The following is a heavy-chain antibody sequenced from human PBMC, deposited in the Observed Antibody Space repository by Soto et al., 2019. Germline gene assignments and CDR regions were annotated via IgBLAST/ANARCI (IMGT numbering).Heavy chain of an antibody. CDR3: ARDGSADGAYYYSGMDV. Sequence: ASVKVSCKASGYTFTGYYMHWVRQAPGQGLEWMGWINPNSGGTNYAQKFQGWVTMTRDTSISTAYMELSRLRSDDTAVYYCARDGSADGAYYYSGMDVWGQGTTVTVSS. V-gene: IGHV1-2*04. D-gene: IGHD6-13*01. J-gene: IGHJ6*02. CDR1: GYTFTGYY. CDR2: INPNSGGT.